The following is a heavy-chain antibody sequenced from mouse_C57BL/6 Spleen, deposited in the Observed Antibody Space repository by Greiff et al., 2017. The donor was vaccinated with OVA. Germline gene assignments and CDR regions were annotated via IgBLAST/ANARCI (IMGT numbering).Heavy chain of an antibody. Sequence: EVQLQQSGPELVKPGASVKISCKASGYTFTDYYMNWVKQSHGKSLEWIGEINPNNGGTSYNQKFKGKATLTVDKSSSTAYMELRSLTSEDSAVYYCAREEAYGNYDGDFDYWGQGTTLTVSS. CDR2: INPNNGGT. D-gene: IGHD2-1*01. CDR1: GYTFTDYY. J-gene: IGHJ2*01. V-gene: IGHV1-26*01. CDR3: AREEAYGNYDGDFDY.